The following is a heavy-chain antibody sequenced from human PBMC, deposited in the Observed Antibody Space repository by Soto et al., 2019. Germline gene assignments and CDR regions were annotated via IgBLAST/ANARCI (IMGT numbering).Heavy chain of an antibody. D-gene: IGHD6-25*01. CDR1: GYTFTAYW. J-gene: IGHJ3*02. CDR3: ARGGYSGNSKDPFYI. Sequence: PGESLKISCKGSGYTFTAYWIGWVRQMPGKGLEWMGIIYPGDSDTRYSPSFQGQVTISADKSISTAYLQWSSLKASDTAMFYCARGGYSGNSKDPFYIWSPGTMVTVSS. CDR2: IYPGDSDT. V-gene: IGHV5-51*01.